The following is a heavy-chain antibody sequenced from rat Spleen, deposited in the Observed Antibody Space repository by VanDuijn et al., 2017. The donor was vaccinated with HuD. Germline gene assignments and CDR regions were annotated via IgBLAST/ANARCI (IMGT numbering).Heavy chain of an antibody. Sequence: EVQLVASDGGLVQPGRSLKLSCTASGFTLSDYSMAWVRQAPAEELEWVATISYDGLNTYYRDSVKGRFTISRDNAKSTLYLQMDSLRSEDTATYYCARRYDFDYWGQGVMVTVSS. CDR1: GFTLSDYS. V-gene: IGHV5-29*01. J-gene: IGHJ2*01. CDR3: ARRYDFDY. CDR2: ISYDGLNT. D-gene: IGHD1-5*01.